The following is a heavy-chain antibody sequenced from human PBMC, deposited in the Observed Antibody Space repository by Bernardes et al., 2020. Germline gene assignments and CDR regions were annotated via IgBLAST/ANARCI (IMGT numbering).Heavy chain of an antibody. CDR3: ARDQFQKLRFLEWLPPDAYGMDV. CDR2: IWYDGSNK. V-gene: IGHV3-33*01. Sequence: GGSLRLSCAASGFTFSSYGMHWVRQAPGKGLEWVAVIWYDGSNKYYADSVKGRFTISRDNSKNTLYLQMNSLRAEDTAVYYCARDQFQKLRFLEWLPPDAYGMDVWGKGTTVTVSS. CDR1: GFTFSSYG. J-gene: IGHJ6*04. D-gene: IGHD3-3*01.